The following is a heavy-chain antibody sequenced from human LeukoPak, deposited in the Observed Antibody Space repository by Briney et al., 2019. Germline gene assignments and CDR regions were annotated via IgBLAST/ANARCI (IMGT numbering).Heavy chain of an antibody. V-gene: IGHV3-20*04. CDR2: INWSGGST. CDR1: GFTFDNYG. D-gene: IGHD6-6*01. Sequence: PGGSLRLSCAASGFTFDNYGMTWVRQVPGRGLEWVSGINWSGGSTGYADSVRGRFTISRDNDKNSLFLQMNSLRAEDTALYYCVRKFSYSSSAYNPHYFDSWGQGILVTVSS. CDR3: VRKFSYSSSAYNPHYFDS. J-gene: IGHJ4*02.